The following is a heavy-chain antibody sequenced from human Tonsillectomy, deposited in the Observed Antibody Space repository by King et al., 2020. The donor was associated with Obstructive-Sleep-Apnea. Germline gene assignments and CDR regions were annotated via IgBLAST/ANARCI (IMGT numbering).Heavy chain of an antibody. V-gene: IGHV3-48*03. J-gene: IGHJ4*02. CDR3: AREGRYYDSSGYVPIFDY. D-gene: IGHD3-22*01. Sequence: QLVQSGGGLVQPGGSLRLSCAASGFTFSSYSLHWVRQAPGKGLEWLSYISSGGTTIYYADSVQGRFTIPRDNAKNSLSLQINSLSAEDTAVYFCAREGRYYDSSGYVPIFDYWGQGTLVTVSS. CDR2: ISSGGTTI. CDR1: GFTFSSYS.